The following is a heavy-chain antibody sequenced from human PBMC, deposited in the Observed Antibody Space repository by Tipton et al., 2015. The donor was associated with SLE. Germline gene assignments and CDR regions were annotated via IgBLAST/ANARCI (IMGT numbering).Heavy chain of an antibody. Sequence: SLRLSCAASGFSVSTYYMSWVRQAPGQGLEWVSVIYSGGSTYYADSVKGRFTISRDNARNSLYLQMNSLRVEDTAVYYCAKEEVDGDYDNLYNGIDVWGQGTTVTVS. J-gene: IGHJ6*02. CDR3: AKEEVDGDYDNLYNGIDV. CDR1: GFSVSTYY. V-gene: IGHV3-53*01. D-gene: IGHD4-17*01. CDR2: IYSGGST.